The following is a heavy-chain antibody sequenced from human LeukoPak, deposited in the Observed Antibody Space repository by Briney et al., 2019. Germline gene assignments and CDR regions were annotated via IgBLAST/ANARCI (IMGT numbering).Heavy chain of an antibody. D-gene: IGHD5-24*01. CDR1: GFTFSDYY. CDR2: IYRTGTT. J-gene: IGHJ3*02. CDR3: ARDGYNPVAFDI. Sequence: PGGSLRLSCAASGFTFSDYYMSWIRQPPGKGLEWIGNIYRTGTTFYNPSLQSRVSTSVDTSKNTFSLKLRSVTAADTAVYYCARDGYNPVAFDIWGQGTVVTVSS. V-gene: IGHV4-38-2*02.